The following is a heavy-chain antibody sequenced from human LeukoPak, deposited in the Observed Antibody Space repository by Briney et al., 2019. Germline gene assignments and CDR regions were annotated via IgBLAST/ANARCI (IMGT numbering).Heavy chain of an antibody. J-gene: IGHJ4*02. Sequence: GGSLRLSCAASGVTFSSYSMNWVRQAPGKGLEWVSSISSSSSYIYYADSVKGRFTISRDNAKNSLYLQMNSLRAEDTAVYYCASVDYYGSGNYYNDADYWGQGTLVTVSS. CDR2: ISSSSSYI. CDR3: ASVDYYGSGNYYNDADY. D-gene: IGHD3-10*01. V-gene: IGHV3-21*01. CDR1: GVTFSSYS.